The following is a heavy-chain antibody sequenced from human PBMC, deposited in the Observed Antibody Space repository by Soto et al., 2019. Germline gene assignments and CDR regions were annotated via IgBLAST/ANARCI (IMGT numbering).Heavy chain of an antibody. CDR3: ARETGYGDYSPGY. V-gene: IGHV3-21*01. CDR1: GFTFSSYS. J-gene: IGHJ4*02. CDR2: ISSSSSYI. D-gene: IGHD4-17*01. Sequence: PGGSLRLSCAASGFTFSSYSMNWVRQAPGKGLEWVSSISSSSSYIYYADSVKGRFTISRDNAKNSLYLQMNSLRAEDTAVYYCARETGYGDYSPGYWGQGTLVTVSS.